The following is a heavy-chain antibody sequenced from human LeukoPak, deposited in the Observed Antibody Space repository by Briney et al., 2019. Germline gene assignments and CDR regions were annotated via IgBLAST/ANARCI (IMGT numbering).Heavy chain of an antibody. CDR3: ARVPKYCGGDCYYFDY. CDR2: INPNGGGT. Sequence: GASVKVSCKASGYTFTGYYMHWVRQAPGQGLEWMGWINPNGGGTNYAQKFQGRVTMTRDTSISTAYMELSRLRSDDTAVYYCARVPKYCGGDCYYFDYWGQGTLVTVSS. J-gene: IGHJ4*02. D-gene: IGHD2-21*02. CDR1: GYTFTGYY. V-gene: IGHV1-2*02.